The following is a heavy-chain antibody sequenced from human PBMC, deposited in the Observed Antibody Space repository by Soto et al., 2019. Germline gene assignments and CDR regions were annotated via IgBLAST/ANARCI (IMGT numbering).Heavy chain of an antibody. CDR3: ARKEPKEDRQHLVPYYYYGMDV. Sequence: QVQLVQSGAEVKKPGSSVKVSCKASGGTFSSYAISWVRQAPGQGLEWMGGIIPIFGTANYAQKFQGRVTITADESTSTAYMELSSLRSEDTAVYYCARKEPKEDRQHLVPYYYYGMDVWGQGTTVTVSS. D-gene: IGHD6-13*01. CDR2: IIPIFGTA. V-gene: IGHV1-69*01. J-gene: IGHJ6*02. CDR1: GGTFSSYA.